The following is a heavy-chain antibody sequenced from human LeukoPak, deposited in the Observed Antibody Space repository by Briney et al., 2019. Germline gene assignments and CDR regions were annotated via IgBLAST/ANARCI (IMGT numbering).Heavy chain of an antibody. CDR1: GFTFSNYA. CDR3: AKWGDYDVLTGYYVSDY. J-gene: IGHJ4*02. CDR2: ITGGGRST. V-gene: IGHV3-23*01. Sequence: GASLRLSCGASGFTFSNYATSWVRQAPGKGLEWVSAITGGGRSTYYADSVKGRFTISRDNSKNTLYLQMNSLRTEDTAVYYCAKWGDYDVLTGYYVSDYWGQGTLVTVSS. D-gene: IGHD3-9*01.